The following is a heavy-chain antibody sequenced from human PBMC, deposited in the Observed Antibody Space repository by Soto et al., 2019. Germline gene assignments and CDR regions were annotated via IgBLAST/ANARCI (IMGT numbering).Heavy chain of an antibody. J-gene: IGHJ4*02. D-gene: IGHD6-13*01. CDR3: AAQYSSSWYLPDY. V-gene: IGHV1-58*01. CDR2: IVVGSGNT. CDR1: GLTFTSSA. Sequence: GASVKVSCKASGLTFTSSAVQWVRQARGQRLEWIGWIVVGSGNTNYAQKFQERVTITRDMSTSTAYMELSSLRSEDTAVYYCAAQYSSSWYLPDYWGQGTLVTVSS.